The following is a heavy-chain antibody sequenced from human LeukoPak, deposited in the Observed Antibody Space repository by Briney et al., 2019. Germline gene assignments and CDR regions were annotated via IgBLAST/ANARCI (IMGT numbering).Heavy chain of an antibody. CDR3: ARDYCSSTSCLFDY. CDR1: GYTFTSYG. Sequence: ASVKVSCKASGYTFTSYGISWVRQAPGQGLEWMGWISAYNGNTNYAQKFQGRVTMTRDTSISTAYMELSRLRSDDTAVYYCARDYCSSTSCLFDYWGQGTLVTVSS. V-gene: IGHV1-18*01. CDR2: ISAYNGNT. D-gene: IGHD2-2*01. J-gene: IGHJ4*02.